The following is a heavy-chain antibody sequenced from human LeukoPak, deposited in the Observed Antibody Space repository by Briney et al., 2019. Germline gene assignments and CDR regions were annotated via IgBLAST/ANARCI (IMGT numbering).Heavy chain of an antibody. V-gene: IGHV3-53*04. CDR3: ARGAGDDTSGSRMKGAFDY. CDR2: IYSGGTT. Sequence: GGSLRLSRAASGFTVSNNYMSWVRQAPGKGLEWVSVIYSGGTTYYADSVKGRFTISRHIPRNTLYFQMNSLRPDDTAVYYCARGAGDDTSGSRMKGAFDYWGQGTLVTVSS. J-gene: IGHJ4*02. D-gene: IGHD3-22*01. CDR1: GFTVSNNY.